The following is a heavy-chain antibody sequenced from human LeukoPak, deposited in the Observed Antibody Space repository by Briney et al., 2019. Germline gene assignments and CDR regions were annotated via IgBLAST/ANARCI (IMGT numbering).Heavy chain of an antibody. D-gene: IGHD4-17*01. J-gene: IGHJ4*02. CDR2: LSIRNIII. CDR3: ASGGDYAGVAALFRH. V-gene: IGHV3-48*04. Sequence: GGSLRLSCVTSGFTFNRFWMTWVRLTPGKRLEWVSYLSIRNIIINYADSVRGRFIISRDDTKKSLYLQMNNLRIEDTAIYYCASGGDYAGVAALFRHWGQGSLVTVSS. CDR1: GFTFNRFW.